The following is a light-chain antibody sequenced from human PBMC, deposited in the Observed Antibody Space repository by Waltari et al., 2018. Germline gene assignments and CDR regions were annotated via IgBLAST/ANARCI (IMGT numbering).Light chain of an antibody. V-gene: IGKV3-20*01. Sequence: VLTQSPGTLPLSPGETATFSCRASQSLTQTYLAWYQQKPGQAPRLLIYGASSRAAGVPDRFSGSGSGTDFTLTISGLEHEDYAVYYCQQYGSSIMYTFGQGTKLEIK. CDR2: GAS. CDR1: QSLTQTY. J-gene: IGKJ2*01. CDR3: QQYGSSIMYT.